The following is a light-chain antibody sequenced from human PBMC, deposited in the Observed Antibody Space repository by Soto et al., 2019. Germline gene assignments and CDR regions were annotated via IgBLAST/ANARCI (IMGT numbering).Light chain of an antibody. Sequence: EIVLTQSPGTLSLSPGERATLSCRASQSVSRSYLAWYQQKPGQAPRLLIYDVSSRATGIPDRFSGSGSGTDFTLTISRLEPEDFTVFYCQQYGTSPITFGQGTRLEI. V-gene: IGKV3-20*01. J-gene: IGKJ5*01. CDR2: DVS. CDR1: QSVSRSY. CDR3: QQYGTSPIT.